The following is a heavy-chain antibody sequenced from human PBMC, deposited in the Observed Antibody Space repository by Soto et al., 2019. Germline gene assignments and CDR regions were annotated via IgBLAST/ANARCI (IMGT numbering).Heavy chain of an antibody. CDR3: ARDHYNCSSTSCYDWGQEHYWYFDL. Sequence: GASVKVSCKASGYTFTSYAMHWVRQAPGQRLEWMGWINAGNGNTKYSQKFQGRVTITRDTSASTAYMELSSLRSEDTAVYYCARDHYNCSSTSCYDWGQEHYWYFDLWGRGTLVTVSS. CDR1: GYTFTSYA. CDR2: INAGNGNT. D-gene: IGHD2-2*01. V-gene: IGHV1-3*01. J-gene: IGHJ2*01.